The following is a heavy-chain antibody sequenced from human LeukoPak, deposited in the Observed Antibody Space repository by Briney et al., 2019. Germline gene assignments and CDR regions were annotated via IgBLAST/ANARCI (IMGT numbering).Heavy chain of an antibody. CDR2: IYPGDSDT. CDR1: GYSFTSYW. CDR3: ARPFHPLLTNFFAFDI. D-gene: IGHD4-11*01. V-gene: IGHV5-51*01. J-gene: IGHJ3*02. Sequence: GESLKISCKGSGYSFTSYWIGWVRQMPGKGLEWMGIIYPGDSDTRYSPSFQGQVTISADKSISTAYLQWSSLKASDTAMYYCARPFHPLLTNFFAFDIWGQGTMVTVSS.